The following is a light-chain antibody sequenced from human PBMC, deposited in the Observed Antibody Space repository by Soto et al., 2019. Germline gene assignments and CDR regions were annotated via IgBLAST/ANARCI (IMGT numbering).Light chain of an antibody. J-gene: IGLJ3*02. V-gene: IGLV2-14*01. CDR1: NSDVGGYDY. CDR3: SSDTSSTTLGV. Sequence: QSALTQPASVSGSPGQSITISCTGTNSDVGGYDYVSWYQQHPGKAPKLMIYEVSHRPSGVSNRVSGSRSGNTASLAISGLQAEDEADYYCSSDTSSTTLGVFGGGTKVTVL. CDR2: EVS.